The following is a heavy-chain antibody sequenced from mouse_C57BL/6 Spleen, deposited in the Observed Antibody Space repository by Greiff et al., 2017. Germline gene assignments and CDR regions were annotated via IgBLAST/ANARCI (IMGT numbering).Heavy chain of an antibody. Sequence: VQLQQSDAELVKPGASVKISCKVSGYTFTDHTIHWMKQRPEQGLEWIGYIYPRDGSTKYNEKFKGKATLTADKSSSTAYMQLNSLTSEDSAVYFCAKEDGNYEGAMDYWGQGTSVTVSS. CDR2: IYPRDGST. V-gene: IGHV1-78*01. CDR1: GYTFTDHT. CDR3: AKEDGNYEGAMDY. J-gene: IGHJ4*01. D-gene: IGHD2-1*01.